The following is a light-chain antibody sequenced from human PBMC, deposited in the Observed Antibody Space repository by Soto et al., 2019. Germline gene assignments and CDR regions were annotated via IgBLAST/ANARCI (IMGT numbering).Light chain of an antibody. V-gene: IGKV3-20*01. Sequence: EIVLTQSPGTLSLSPGQRATLSCRASQSVSSDYLAWYQQKSGLAPRPLIYGASRRSTGIPDRFSASGSRTDFALTISRLEPEDFAVYYCQQYGSSPITFGQWTRLEIK. CDR3: QQYGSSPIT. CDR1: QSVSSDY. J-gene: IGKJ5*01. CDR2: GAS.